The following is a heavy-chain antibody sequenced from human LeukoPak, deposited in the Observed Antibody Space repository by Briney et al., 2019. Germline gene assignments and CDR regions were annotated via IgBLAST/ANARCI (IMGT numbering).Heavy chain of an antibody. V-gene: IGHV1-2*02. J-gene: IGHJ4*02. CDR2: INPNSGGT. CDR3: ARVLFYSSGNKSNRVDY. D-gene: IGHD6-19*01. CDR1: GYTFTGYY. Sequence: SVKVSCKASGYTFTGYYIHWVRQAPGQGLEWMGWINPNSGGTNSAQKFQGRVTMTRDTSISTAYMELSRLRYDDTAVYYCARVLFYSSGNKSNRVDYWGQGTLVTVSS.